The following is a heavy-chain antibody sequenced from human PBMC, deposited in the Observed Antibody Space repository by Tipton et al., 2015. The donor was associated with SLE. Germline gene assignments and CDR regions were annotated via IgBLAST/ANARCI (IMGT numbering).Heavy chain of an antibody. Sequence: SLRLSCAASGFTFNDYDMHWVRQAPGKGLEWVSGISWSSGSIYYADSVKGRFTISRDNAKNSLYLQMNSLRAEDTALYYCAKARLRCVQDDDWGQGTLVTVAS. CDR3: AKARLRCVQDDD. J-gene: IGHJ4*02. CDR1: GFTFNDYD. CDR2: ISWSSGSI. D-gene: IGHD4-17*01. V-gene: IGHV3-9*01.